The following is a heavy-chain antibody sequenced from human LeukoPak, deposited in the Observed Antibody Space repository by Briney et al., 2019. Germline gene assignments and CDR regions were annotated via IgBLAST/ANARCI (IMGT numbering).Heavy chain of an antibody. CDR2: IIPIFGTA. V-gene: IGHV1-69*05. CDR1: GGTFSSYA. CDR3: ARSAPLELLFDY. D-gene: IGHD1-26*01. J-gene: IGHJ4*02. Sequence: SVKVSCKASGGTFSSYAISWVRQAPGQGLEWMGRIIPIFGTANYAQKFQGRVTITTDESTSTAYMELSSRRSEDTAVHYCARSAPLELLFDYWGQGTLVTVSS.